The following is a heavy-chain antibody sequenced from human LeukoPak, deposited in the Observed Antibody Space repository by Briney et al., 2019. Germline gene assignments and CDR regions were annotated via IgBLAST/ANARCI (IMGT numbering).Heavy chain of an antibody. CDR2: MKGDGSEI. CDR3: ARDYSSTSGKHAFDI. Sequence: GGSLRLSCAASGFTFSTYWMTWVRQAPGKGLEWVANMKGDGSEIHYVDSVKGRFTISRDNAKNSLYLQVNSLRVEDTAVYYCARDYSSTSGKHAFDIWGQGTMVTVSS. CDR1: GFTFSTYW. V-gene: IGHV3-7*01. D-gene: IGHD6-13*01. J-gene: IGHJ3*02.